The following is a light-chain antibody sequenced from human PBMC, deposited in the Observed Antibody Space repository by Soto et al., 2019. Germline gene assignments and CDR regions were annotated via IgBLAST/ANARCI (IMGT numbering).Light chain of an antibody. Sequence: EIVLTQSPGTLSWSPGERATLSCRASQSVSSSYLAWYQQKPGQAPRLLIYGASSRATGIPDRFSGSGSGTDFTLTISRLEPEDFAVYYCQQYGSSPSITFGQGTRLEI. CDR3: QQYGSSPSIT. CDR1: QSVSSSY. V-gene: IGKV3-20*01. J-gene: IGKJ5*01. CDR2: GAS.